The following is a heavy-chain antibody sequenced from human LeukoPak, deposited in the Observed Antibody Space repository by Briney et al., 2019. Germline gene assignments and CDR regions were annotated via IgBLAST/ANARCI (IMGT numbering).Heavy chain of an antibody. CDR1: GFTFRNYV. V-gene: IGHV3-30-3*01. CDR2: MSYDGSNK. J-gene: IGHJ4*02. Sequence: GGSLRLSCAASGFTFRNYVMHWVRQAPGKGLGWVAAMSYDGSNKYYADSVKGRFTISRDNSNNTLYLQMNSLRAEDTAVYYCARDHPEFDYWGQGTLVTVSS. CDR3: ARDHPEFDY.